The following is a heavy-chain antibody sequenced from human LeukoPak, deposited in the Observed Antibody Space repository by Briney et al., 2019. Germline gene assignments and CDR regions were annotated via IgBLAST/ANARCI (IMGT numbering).Heavy chain of an antibody. CDR3: ARDREMDELLWFGDAADY. D-gene: IGHD3-10*01. J-gene: IGHJ4*02. CDR1: GYTLTELS. V-gene: IGHV1-24*01. CDR2: FDPEDGET. Sequence: ASVKVSCKVSGYTLTELSMHWVRQAPGKGLEWMGGFDPEDGETIYAQKFQGRVTMTEDTSTDTAYMELSSLRSDDTAVYYCARDREMDELLWFGDAADYWGQGTLVTVSS.